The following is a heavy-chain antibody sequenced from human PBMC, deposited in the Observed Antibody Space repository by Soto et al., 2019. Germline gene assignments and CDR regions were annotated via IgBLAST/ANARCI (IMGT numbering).Heavy chain of an antibody. D-gene: IGHD3-22*01. CDR3: ARDPNDSSAYYHHYYYGMDV. Sequence: QIQLMQSGAEVKKPGASVKVSCKASGYTFTSYGIHWVRQAPGQRLEGTGWINDGNGNTKYSEKFQGRVTITRDTSASTAYLELSSLRSEDTAVYYCARDPNDSSAYYHHYYYGMDVWGQGTTVTVSS. CDR2: INDGNGNT. J-gene: IGHJ6*02. V-gene: IGHV1-3*01. CDR1: GYTFTSYG.